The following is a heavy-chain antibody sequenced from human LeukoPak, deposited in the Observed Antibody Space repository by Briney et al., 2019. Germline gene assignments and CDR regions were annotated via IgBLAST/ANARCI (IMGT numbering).Heavy chain of an antibody. CDR2: ISWNSGSI. D-gene: IGHD2-2*01. CDR3: AKGHCSSTSCENDY. V-gene: IGHV3-9*03. Sequence: GRSLRLSCAASGFTFDDYAMHWVRQAPGKGLEWVSGISWNSGSIGYADSVKGRFTISRDNAKNSLYLQMNSLRAEDIALYYCAKGHCSSTSCENDYWGQGTLVTVSS. J-gene: IGHJ4*02. CDR1: GFTFDDYA.